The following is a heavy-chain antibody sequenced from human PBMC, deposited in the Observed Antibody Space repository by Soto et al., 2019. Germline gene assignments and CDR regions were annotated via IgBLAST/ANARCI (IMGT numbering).Heavy chain of an antibody. CDR2: ISYDGSNK. V-gene: IGHV3-30*18. CDR1: GFTFSSYG. D-gene: IGHD2-21*02. CDR3: AKSIVVVTAIPIGYYYYGMDV. J-gene: IGHJ6*02. Sequence: QVQLVESGGGVVQPGRSLRLSCAASGFTFSSYGMHRVRQAPGKGLEWVAVISYDGSNKYYADSVKGRFTISRDNSKNTLYLQMNSLRAEDTAVYYCAKSIVVVTAIPIGYYYYGMDVWGQGTTVTVSS.